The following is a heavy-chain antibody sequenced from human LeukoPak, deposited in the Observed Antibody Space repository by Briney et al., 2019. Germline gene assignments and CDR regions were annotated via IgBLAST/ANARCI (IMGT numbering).Heavy chain of an antibody. Sequence: ETLSLTCTVSGGSISSYYWSWIRQPPGKGLEWIGYIYYSGSTNYNPSLKSRVTISVDTSKNQFSLKLSSVTAADTAVYYCARVGGSGYYGMDVWGQGTMVTVSS. CDR2: IYYSGST. V-gene: IGHV4-59*01. J-gene: IGHJ6*02. CDR3: ARVGGSGYYGMDV. CDR1: GGSISSYY.